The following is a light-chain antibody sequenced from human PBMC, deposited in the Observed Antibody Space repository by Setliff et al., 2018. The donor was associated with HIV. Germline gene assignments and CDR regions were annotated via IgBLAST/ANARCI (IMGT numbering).Light chain of an antibody. CDR1: NSNIGTTT. Sequence: QSVLTQSPSVSGTPGQRVTISCSGSNSNIGTTTVNWYQRLPGAAPKLLIYTNSHRPSGVPDRFSGSKSGTSASLAISGLQSEDEADYYCASWDDSLKEYVFGTGTKVTVL. CDR2: TNS. J-gene: IGLJ1*01. CDR3: ASWDDSLKEYV. V-gene: IGLV1-44*01.